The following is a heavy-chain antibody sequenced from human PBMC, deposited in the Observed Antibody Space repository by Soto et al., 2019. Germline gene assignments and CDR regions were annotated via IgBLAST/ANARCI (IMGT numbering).Heavy chain of an antibody. CDR3: AKDRDGAAAGPTKFYGMDV. V-gene: IGHV3-23*01. CDR2: ISGSVDST. Sequence: EVQLLESGGGLVQPGGSLRLSCAASGFTFSSYAMSWVRQAPGKGLEWVSGISGSVDSTYYADSVRGRFTISRDNSKNTLYLQMNSLRAEDTAVYYCAKDRDGAAAGPTKFYGMDVWGQGTTITVSS. CDR1: GFTFSSYA. J-gene: IGHJ6*02. D-gene: IGHD6-13*01.